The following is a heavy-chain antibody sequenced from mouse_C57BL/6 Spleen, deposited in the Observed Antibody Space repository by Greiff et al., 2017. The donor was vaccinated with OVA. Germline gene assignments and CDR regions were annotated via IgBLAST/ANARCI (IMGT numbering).Heavy chain of an antibody. J-gene: IGHJ2*01. D-gene: IGHD2-4*01. Sequence: QVQLQQPGAELVKPGASVKLSCKASGYTFTSYWMHWVKQRPGQGLEWIGMIHPNSGSTNYNEKFKSKATLTVDKSSSTAYMQLSSLTSEDSAVYYCARSCDYDYFDYWGQGTTLTVSS. CDR3: ARSCDYDYFDY. CDR1: GYTFTSYW. CDR2: IHPNSGST. V-gene: IGHV1-64*01.